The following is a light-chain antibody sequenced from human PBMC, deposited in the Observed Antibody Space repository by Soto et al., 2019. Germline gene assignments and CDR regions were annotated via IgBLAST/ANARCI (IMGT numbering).Light chain of an antibody. J-gene: IGLJ1*01. CDR3: CSYAGTYTYV. CDR2: DDS. CDR1: NIGSKS. V-gene: IGLV3-21*02. Sequence: SYELTQPPSVSVAPGQTARITCGGNNIGSKSVHWYQQKPGQAPVLVVYDDSDRPSGIPERFSGSKSGNTASLTISGLQAEDEADYHCCSYAGTYTYVFGTGTKLTVL.